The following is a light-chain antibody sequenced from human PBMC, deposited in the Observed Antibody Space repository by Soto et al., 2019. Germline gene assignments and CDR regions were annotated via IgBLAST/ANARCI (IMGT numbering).Light chain of an antibody. Sequence: DIQMTQSPSTLSASVGDRVTITCRASQSISSWSAWYQQKPGKAPKLLIYDASSLESGVPSRFSGSGSGTEFTLTTSSLQPDDFATYYCQQYNSYWTFGQGTKVDIK. J-gene: IGKJ1*01. CDR3: QQYNSYWT. CDR2: DAS. CDR1: QSISSW. V-gene: IGKV1-5*01.